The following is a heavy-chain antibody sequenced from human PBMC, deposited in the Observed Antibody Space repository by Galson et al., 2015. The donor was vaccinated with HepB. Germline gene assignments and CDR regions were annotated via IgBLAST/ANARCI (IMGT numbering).Heavy chain of an antibody. D-gene: IGHD3-16*01. J-gene: IGHJ5*02. V-gene: IGHV3-23*01. CDR3: VKEGSWFGGDWFDP. CDR2: INGRGPTR. CDR1: GFIFRHHA. Sequence: SLRLSCAGSGFIFRHHAMAWIRQAPGKGLEWVSGINGRGPTRSYSDAVKGRFSLSRDNSKETVLLQMDNLRAEDTAVYYCVKEGSWFGGDWFDPWGQGALVTVS.